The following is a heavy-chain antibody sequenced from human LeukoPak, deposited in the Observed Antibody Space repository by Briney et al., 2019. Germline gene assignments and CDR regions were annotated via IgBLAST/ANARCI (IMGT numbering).Heavy chain of an antibody. CDR1: GFTFSGYS. CDR3: ATGRDCSGGSCYSVY. J-gene: IGHJ4*02. CDR2: ISSSSSYI. V-gene: IGHV3-21*01. D-gene: IGHD2-15*01. Sequence: IPGGSLRLSCAASGFTFSGYSLNWVRQAPGKRLEWVSSISSSSSYIYYADSVKGRFTISRDNAKNSLYLQMNSLRAEDTAVYYCATGRDCSGGSCYSVYWGQGTLVTVSS.